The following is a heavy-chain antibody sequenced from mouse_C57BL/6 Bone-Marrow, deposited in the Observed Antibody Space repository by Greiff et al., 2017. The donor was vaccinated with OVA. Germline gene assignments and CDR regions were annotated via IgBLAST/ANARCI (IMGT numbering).Heavy chain of an antibody. V-gene: IGHV5-9-1*02. D-gene: IGHD4-1*01. CDR3: TKANRDLYFDY. CDR2: ISSGGDYI. CDR1: GFTFRSYA. Sequence: EVMLVESGEGLVKPGGSLKLSCAASGFTFRSYAMSWVRQTPEKRLEWVAYISSGGDYIYYADTVKGRFTISRDNARNTLYLQMSSLKSEDTAMYYCTKANRDLYFDYWGQGTTLTVSS. J-gene: IGHJ2*01.